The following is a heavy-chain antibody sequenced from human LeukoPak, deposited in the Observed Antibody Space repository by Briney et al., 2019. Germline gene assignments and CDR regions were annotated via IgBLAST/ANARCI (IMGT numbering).Heavy chain of an antibody. V-gene: IGHV4-31*03. J-gene: IGHJ4*02. CDR2: IHPSGML. D-gene: IGHD3-22*01. Sequence: SETLSLTCTVSGASFNSDDQYRNWIRQSPGKGLEWIGSIHPSGMLYNNPSLEGRVTMSRDTSKNQFSLNLNSVTAADTAVYFCSRGLDSRKLGYWGQGILVTVSS. CDR1: GASFNSDDQY. CDR3: SRGLDSRKLGY.